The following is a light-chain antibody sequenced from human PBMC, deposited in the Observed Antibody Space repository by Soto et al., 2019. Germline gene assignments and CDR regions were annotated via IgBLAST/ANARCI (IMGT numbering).Light chain of an antibody. CDR1: SSDVGSHNL. CDR3: CSYGGSRAV. J-gene: IGLJ7*01. V-gene: IGLV2-23*02. CDR2: EVS. Sequence: QSALTQPASVPGSPGQSITISCTGTSSDVGSHNLVSWYQQHPGQAPKLMIYEVSKRPLGVSARFSASKSGNTASLTISGLQAEDEADYYCCSYGGSRAVFGGGTQLTVL.